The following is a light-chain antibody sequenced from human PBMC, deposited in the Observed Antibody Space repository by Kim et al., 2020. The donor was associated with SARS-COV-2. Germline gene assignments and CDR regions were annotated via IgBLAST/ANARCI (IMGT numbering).Light chain of an antibody. J-gene: IGLJ3*02. V-gene: IGLV3-19*01. CDR3: NSRDSSGNHLV. CDR1: SLRSYY. Sequence: SSELTQDPAVSMALGQTVRITCQGDSLRSYYASWYQQKPGQAPVLVIYGKNNRPSGIPDRFSGSSSGNTASLTITGAQAEDEADYYCNSRDSSGNHLVFGGGNQLTVL. CDR2: GKN.